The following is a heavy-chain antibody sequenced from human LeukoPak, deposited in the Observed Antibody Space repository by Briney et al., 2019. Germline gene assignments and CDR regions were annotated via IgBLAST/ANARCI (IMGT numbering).Heavy chain of an antibody. CDR1: GYSISSGYY. J-gene: IGHJ4*02. D-gene: IGHD3-10*01. CDR3: GTMVRGVIGLYFDY. CDR2: IYHSGST. Sequence: SETLSLTCTVSGYSISSGYYWGWIRQPPGKGLEWIGIIYHSGSTYYNPSLKSRVTISVDTSKNQFSLKLSSVTAADTAVYYCGTMVRGVIGLYFDYWGQGTLVTVSS. V-gene: IGHV4-38-2*02.